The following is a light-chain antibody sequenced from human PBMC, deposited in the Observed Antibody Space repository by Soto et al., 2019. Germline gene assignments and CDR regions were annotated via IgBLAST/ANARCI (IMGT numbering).Light chain of an antibody. V-gene: IGKV3-15*01. CDR3: QQYSKWPPRYT. CDR2: EAS. J-gene: IGKJ2*01. Sequence: EIVMTQSPVTLSASPGERVSLSCRASHSVDINLAWYQQKPGQAPRLLIYEASPRASDAPSRFSGSGSGTDFTLTISSLQSEDFAIYFCQQYSKWPPRYTFGQGTKVDI. CDR1: HSVDIN.